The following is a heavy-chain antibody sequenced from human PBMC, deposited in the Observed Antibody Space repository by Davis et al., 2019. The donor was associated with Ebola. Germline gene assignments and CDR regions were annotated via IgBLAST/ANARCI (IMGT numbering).Heavy chain of an antibody. J-gene: IGHJ4*02. Sequence: PSETLSLTCTVSGGSITNFNYYWGWIRQPPGKGLEWIGSIYNSGHTYYNPSLKSRATVLIDMSKKPFSLKVTSVTAADTAVYFCASSVGGYADIDSWGLGTLVTVSS. CDR1: GGSITNFNYY. CDR3: ASSVGGYADIDS. D-gene: IGHD3-22*01. V-gene: IGHV4-39*07. CDR2: IYNSGHT.